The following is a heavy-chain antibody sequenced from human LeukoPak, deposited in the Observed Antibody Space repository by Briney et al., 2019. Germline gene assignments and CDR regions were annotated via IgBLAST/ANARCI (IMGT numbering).Heavy chain of an antibody. D-gene: IGHD3-10*02. CDR1: GFTFSSYA. Sequence: PGGSLRLSCAASGFTFSSYAMNWVRQAPGKGLEWVSTISNSVDTTYYADSVKGRFTISRDNAKNSLYLQMNSLRAEDTAVYYCAELSITMIGGVWGKGTTVTISS. J-gene: IGHJ6*04. CDR3: AELSITMIGGV. CDR2: ISNSVDTT. V-gene: IGHV3-23*01.